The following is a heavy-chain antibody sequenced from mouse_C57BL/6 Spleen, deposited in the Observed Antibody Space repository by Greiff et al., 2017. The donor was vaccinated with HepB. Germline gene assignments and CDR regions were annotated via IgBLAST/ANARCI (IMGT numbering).Heavy chain of an antibody. CDR1: GFTFSSYT. Sequence: EVQVVESGGGLVKPGGSLKLSCAASGFTFSSYTMSWVRQTPEKRLEWVATISGGGGNTYYPDSVKGRFTISRDNAKNTLYLQMSSLRSEDTALYYCARHPLNYYGSSHWYFDVWATGTTVTVSS. J-gene: IGHJ1*03. D-gene: IGHD1-1*01. V-gene: IGHV5-9*01. CDR2: ISGGGGNT. CDR3: ARHPLNYYGSSHWYFDV.